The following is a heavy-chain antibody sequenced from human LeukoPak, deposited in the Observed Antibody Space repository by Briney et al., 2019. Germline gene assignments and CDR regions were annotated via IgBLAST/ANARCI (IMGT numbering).Heavy chain of an antibody. CDR2: ISDDGRHN. Sequence: GGSLRLSCAASGFTFSTYAMNWVRQAPGKGLEWVAVISDDGRHNYYADSVKGRFTISRDNSKSTLYLQMNSLRDDDSAAYFCARVYLERLTAGYFDHWGQGTQVTVSP. CDR1: GFTFSTYA. D-gene: IGHD2-8*01. J-gene: IGHJ4*02. CDR3: ARVYLERLTAGYFDH. V-gene: IGHV3-30*04.